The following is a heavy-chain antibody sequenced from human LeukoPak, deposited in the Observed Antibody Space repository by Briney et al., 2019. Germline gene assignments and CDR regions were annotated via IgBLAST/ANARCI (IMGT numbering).Heavy chain of an antibody. CDR2: ISGSGGST. CDR3: AKTRGYCSGGSCLNFDY. Sequence: PGGSLRLSCAASGFTFSSYGMSWVRQAPGKGLEWVSAISGSGGSTYYADSVKGRFTISRDNSKNTLYLQMNCLRAEDTAVYYCAKTRGYCSGGSCLNFDYWGQGTLVTVSS. D-gene: IGHD2-15*01. V-gene: IGHV3-23*01. J-gene: IGHJ4*02. CDR1: GFTFSSYG.